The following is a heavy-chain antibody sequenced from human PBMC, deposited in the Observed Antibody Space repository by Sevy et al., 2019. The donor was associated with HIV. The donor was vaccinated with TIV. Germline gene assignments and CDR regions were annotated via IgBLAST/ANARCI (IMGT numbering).Heavy chain of an antibody. D-gene: IGHD6-19*01. CDR3: ARGPVAVAGMTGAFDI. V-gene: IGHV4-4*07. CDR1: GGSISSYY. Sequence: SETLSLTCTVSGGSISSYYWSWIRQPAGKGLEWIGRIYTSGSTNYNPSLKSRVTMSVDTSKNQFSLKLSSVTAADTAVYYCARGPVAVAGMTGAFDIWGQGTMGTVSS. CDR2: IYTSGST. J-gene: IGHJ3*02.